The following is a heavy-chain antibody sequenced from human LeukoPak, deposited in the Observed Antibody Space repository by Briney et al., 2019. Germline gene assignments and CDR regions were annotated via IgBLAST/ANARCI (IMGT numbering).Heavy chain of an antibody. V-gene: IGHV4-4*07. CDR1: GGSISSYY. CDR2: IYTSGST. CDR3: ARHAPMYYYDSSGYQNWFDP. D-gene: IGHD3-22*01. J-gene: IGHJ5*02. Sequence: SETLSLTCTVSGGSISSYYWTWIRQPAGKGLEWIGRIYTSGSTYYNPSLKSRVTISVDTSKNQFSLKLRGVTAADTAVYYCARHAPMYYYDSSGYQNWFDPWGQGTLVTVSS.